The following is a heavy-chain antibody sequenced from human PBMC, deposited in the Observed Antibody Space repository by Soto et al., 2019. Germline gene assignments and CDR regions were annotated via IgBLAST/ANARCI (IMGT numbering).Heavy chain of an antibody. Sequence: VGSLRLSCAASGFTFSSYSMNWVRQAPGKGLEWVSYISSSSSTIYYADSVKGRFTISRDNAKNSLYLQMNSLRDEDTAVYYCARDHYYDSSGYEGGMDVWGQGTTVTVSS. CDR2: ISSSSSTI. V-gene: IGHV3-48*02. CDR1: GFTFSSYS. J-gene: IGHJ6*02. CDR3: ARDHYYDSSGYEGGMDV. D-gene: IGHD3-22*01.